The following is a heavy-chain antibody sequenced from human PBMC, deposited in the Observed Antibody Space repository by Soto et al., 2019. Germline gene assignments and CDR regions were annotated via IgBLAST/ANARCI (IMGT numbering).Heavy chain of an antibody. CDR3: AREIQEGPGWDFDY. D-gene: IGHD5-18*01. Sequence: QVQLVQSGAEVKKPGSSVKVSCKASGGTFSSYAISWVRQAPGQGLEWMGGIIPIFGRANYAQKFQGRVTITADESTSTDYMELSSLRSEDTAVYYCAREIQEGPGWDFDYWGQGTLVTVSS. V-gene: IGHV1-69*01. CDR1: GGTFSSYA. J-gene: IGHJ4*02. CDR2: IIPIFGRA.